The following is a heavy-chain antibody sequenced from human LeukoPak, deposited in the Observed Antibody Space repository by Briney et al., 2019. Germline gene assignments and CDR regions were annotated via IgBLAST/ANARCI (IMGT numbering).Heavy chain of an antibody. CDR1: GFTFSSYG. CDR3: AKADRTVTNGFWAFDI. J-gene: IGHJ3*02. CDR2: IRYDGSNK. D-gene: IGHD4-17*01. V-gene: IGHV3-30*02. Sequence: GGSLRLSCAASGFTFSSYGMHWVRQAPGKGLEWVAFIRYDGSNKYYADSVKGRFTISRDNSNNTLYLQMNSLRTEDTAVYYCAKADRTVTNGFWAFDIWGQGTMVTVSS.